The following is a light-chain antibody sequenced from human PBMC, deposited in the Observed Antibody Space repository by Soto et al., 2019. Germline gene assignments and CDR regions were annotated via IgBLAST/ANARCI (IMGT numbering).Light chain of an antibody. Sequence: DIQMTQSPSSLSASVGDRVTITCQASQDISNYLNWYQQKPGKAPKLLIYDASNLETGVPSRFSGSGSGTDFTFTISSLQPEDIATYYCQQYDNLPLTFGGATKLEIK. V-gene: IGKV1-33*01. CDR3: QQYDNLPLT. CDR2: DAS. J-gene: IGKJ4*01. CDR1: QDISNY.